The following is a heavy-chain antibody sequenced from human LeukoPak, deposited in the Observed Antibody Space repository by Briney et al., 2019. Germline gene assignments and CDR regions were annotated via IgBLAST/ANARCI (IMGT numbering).Heavy chain of an antibody. CDR3: APPPGYYGSGSYPVDY. CDR1: GFTFSTYG. Sequence: PGGSLRLSCAASGFTFSTYGMHWVRQAPGKGLEWVAFIRYDGSNKYYADSVKGRFTISRDNSKNTLYLQMNSLRAEDTAVYYCAPPPGYYGSGSYPVDYWGQGTLVTVSS. V-gene: IGHV3-30*02. CDR2: IRYDGSNK. D-gene: IGHD3-10*01. J-gene: IGHJ4*02.